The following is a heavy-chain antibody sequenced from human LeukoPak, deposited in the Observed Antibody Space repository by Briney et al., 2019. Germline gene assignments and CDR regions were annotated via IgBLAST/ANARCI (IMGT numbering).Heavy chain of an antibody. Sequence: SVKVSCKASGGTFSSYAISWVRQAPGQGLEWMGGIIPIFGTANYAQKFQGRVTITTDESTSTAYMELSSLRSEDTAVYYSARDICSGGGDCYPNDYWGQGTLVTVSS. CDR1: GGTFSSYA. CDR3: ARDICSGGGDCYPNDY. V-gene: IGHV1-69*05. CDR2: IIPIFGTA. J-gene: IGHJ4*02. D-gene: IGHD2-21*02.